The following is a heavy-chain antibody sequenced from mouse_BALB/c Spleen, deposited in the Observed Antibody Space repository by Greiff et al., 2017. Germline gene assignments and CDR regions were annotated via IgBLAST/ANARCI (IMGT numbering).Heavy chain of an antibody. Sequence: QVQLKQSGAELVRPGTSVKVSCKASGYAFTNYLIEWVKQRPGQGLEWIGVINPGSGGTNYNQKFKGKATMTVDKSSSTAYMELARLTSEDSAIYYCARVRERTFDYWGQGTTLTVSS. CDR2: INPGSGGT. CDR3: ARVRERTFDY. V-gene: IGHV1-54*01. CDR1: GYAFTNYL. J-gene: IGHJ2*01.